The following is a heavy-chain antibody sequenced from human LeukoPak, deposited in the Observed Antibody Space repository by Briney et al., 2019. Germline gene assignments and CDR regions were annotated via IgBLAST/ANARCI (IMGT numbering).Heavy chain of an antibody. Sequence: PGKSLRLSCAPSGFTFRSYAMHWVRQSPGKGLEWVAVISYDGSNKYYADSVKGRFTISRDNSKNTLYLQMNSLRAEDTAVYYCAKDRSLDYWGQGTLVTISS. CDR1: GFTFRSYA. CDR3: AKDRSLDY. V-gene: IGHV3-30*18. CDR2: ISYDGSNK. J-gene: IGHJ4*02.